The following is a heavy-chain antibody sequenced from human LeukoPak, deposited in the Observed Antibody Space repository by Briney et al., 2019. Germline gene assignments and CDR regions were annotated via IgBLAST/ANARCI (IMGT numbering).Heavy chain of an antibody. J-gene: IGHJ3*02. Sequence: GGSLRLSCAVSGFTFSSYGMHWVRQAPGKGLEWVAFIRYDGSNKYYADSVKGRFTISRDNSKNTLYLQMNSLRAEDTAVYYCAKAVGATLRNAFDIWGQGTMVTVSS. D-gene: IGHD1-26*01. CDR1: GFTFSSYG. CDR3: AKAVGATLRNAFDI. CDR2: IRYDGSNK. V-gene: IGHV3-30*02.